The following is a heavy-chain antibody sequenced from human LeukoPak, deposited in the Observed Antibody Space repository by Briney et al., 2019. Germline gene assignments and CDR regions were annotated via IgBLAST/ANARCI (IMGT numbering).Heavy chain of an antibody. J-gene: IGHJ4*02. CDR2: IKTDGSEK. CDR3: VRWGLLPHFDY. D-gene: IGHD2-21*02. V-gene: IGHV3-7*01. CDR1: GFTFSSYA. Sequence: GGSLRLSCAASGFTFSSYAMHWVRQAPGKGLEWVASIKTDGSEKYYLDSVKGRFTISRDNAKNSLSLQMNTLRDEDTAVYYCVRWGLLPHFDYWGQGTLVTVSS.